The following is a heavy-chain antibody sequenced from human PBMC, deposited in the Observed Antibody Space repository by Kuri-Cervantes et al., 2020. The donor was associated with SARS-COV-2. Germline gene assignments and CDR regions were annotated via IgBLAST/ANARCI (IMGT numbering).Heavy chain of an antibody. CDR3: ARAVRDCSSTSCYPNWFDP. CDR2: IYYSGST. CDR1: GGSLSIGGYY. J-gene: IGHJ5*02. D-gene: IGHD2-2*01. V-gene: IGHV4-31*02. Sequence: SQTLSLTCAVSGGSLSIGGYYWSWIRQHPGKGLEWIGYIYYSGSTYYNPSLKSRVTISVDTSKNQFSLKLSSVTAADTAVYYWARAVRDCSSTSCYPNWFDPWGQGTLVTVSS.